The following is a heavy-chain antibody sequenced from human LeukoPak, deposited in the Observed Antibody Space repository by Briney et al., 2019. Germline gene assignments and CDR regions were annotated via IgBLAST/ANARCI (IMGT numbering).Heavy chain of an antibody. J-gene: IGHJ4*02. Sequence: GGSLRLSCAASGFTFSSYGMHWDRQAPGKGLEWVAVISYDGSNKNYADSVKGRFTISRDNSKNTLYLQMNSLRAEDTAVYYCAKDSGRGWYLLYFDYWGQGTLVTVSS. D-gene: IGHD6-19*01. V-gene: IGHV3-30*18. CDR1: GFTFSSYG. CDR3: AKDSGRGWYLLYFDY. CDR2: ISYDGSNK.